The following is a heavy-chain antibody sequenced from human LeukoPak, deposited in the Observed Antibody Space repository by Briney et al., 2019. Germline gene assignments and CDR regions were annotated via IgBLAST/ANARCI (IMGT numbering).Heavy chain of an antibody. J-gene: IGHJ4*02. CDR1: GLTFSRHG. CDR3: ARIASGSYSKPKYYFDY. CDR2: IWYDGNNR. Sequence: GGSLRLSCTASGLTFSRHGMHWVRQAPGKGLEWVAIIWYDGNNRYYTDSVKGRFTISRDNAKNSLYLQMNSLRAEDTAVYYCARIASGSYSKPKYYFDYWGQGTLVTVSS. D-gene: IGHD1-26*01. V-gene: IGHV3-33*01.